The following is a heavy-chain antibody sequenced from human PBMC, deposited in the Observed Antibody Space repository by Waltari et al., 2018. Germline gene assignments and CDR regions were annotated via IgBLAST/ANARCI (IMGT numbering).Heavy chain of an antibody. CDR3: ARAASMVVFDY. V-gene: IGHV4-59*11. Sequence: QVQLQESGPGLVKPSETLSLTCTVSGGSISSHYWSWIWQPPGKGLEWIGYIYYSGSTNYNPSLKSRVTISVDTSKNQFSLKLSSVTAADTAVYYCARAASMVVFDYWGQGTLVTVSS. CDR1: GGSISSHY. J-gene: IGHJ4*02. CDR2: IYYSGST. D-gene: IGHD2-15*01.